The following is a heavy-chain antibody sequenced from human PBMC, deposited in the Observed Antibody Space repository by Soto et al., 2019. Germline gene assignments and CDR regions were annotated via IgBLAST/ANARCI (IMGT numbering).Heavy chain of an antibody. D-gene: IGHD1-26*01. J-gene: IGHJ6*02. V-gene: IGHV3-15*01. CDR3: TTDTTVGTPPYGVDV. Sequence: EVQLVESGGGLVKPGGSLRLSCAASGFTFSNAWMSWIRQAPGKGLEWIGRIKSKTKGGAADYIAPVKGRFSISRDDSKNTLYLQMNSLRIEDTAVYYCTTDTTVGTPPYGVDVWGQGTTVTVSS. CDR1: GFTFSNAW. CDR2: IKSKTKGGAA.